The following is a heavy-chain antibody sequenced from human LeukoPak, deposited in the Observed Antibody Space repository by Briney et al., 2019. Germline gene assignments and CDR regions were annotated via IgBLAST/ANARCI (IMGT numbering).Heavy chain of an antibody. CDR1: GFTFSNYS. D-gene: IGHD3-22*01. Sequence: GGSLRLSCAASGFTFSNYSMNWVRQAPGKGLEWVSSISSSGSYIFYADSLKGRITISRDNAQNSLSLQLNSLRAEDTAVYYCARDPNYYDSSGYEYWGQGTLVTVSS. V-gene: IGHV3-21*01. J-gene: IGHJ4*02. CDR3: ARDPNYYDSSGYEY. CDR2: ISSSGSYI.